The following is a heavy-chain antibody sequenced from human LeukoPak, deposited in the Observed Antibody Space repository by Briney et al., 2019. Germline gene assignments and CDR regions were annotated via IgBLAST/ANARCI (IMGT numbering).Heavy chain of an antibody. CDR2: ISSSSSYI. D-gene: IGHD1-14*01. CDR3: AKGSGINHYHWIDP. Sequence: KPGGSLRLSCAASGFTFSSYSMNWVRQAPGKGLEWVSSISSSSSYIYYADSVKGRFTISRDNSKNTLYLQMDSLRAEDTALYYCAKGSGINHYHWIDPWGQGTLVTVSS. V-gene: IGHV3-21*04. CDR1: GFTFSSYS. J-gene: IGHJ5*02.